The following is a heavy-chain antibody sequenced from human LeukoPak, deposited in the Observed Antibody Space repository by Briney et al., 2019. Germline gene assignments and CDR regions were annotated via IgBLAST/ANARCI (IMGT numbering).Heavy chain of an antibody. Sequence: SVKVSCTASGGTFSSYAISWVRQAPGQGLEWMGGIIPIFGTANYAQKFQGRVTITADESTSTAYMELSSLRSEDTAVYYCARDPLRGSPLGYGMDVWGQGTTVTVSS. CDR2: IIPIFGTA. CDR1: GGTFSSYA. V-gene: IGHV1-69*13. CDR3: ARDPLRGSPLGYGMDV. D-gene: IGHD4-23*01. J-gene: IGHJ6*02.